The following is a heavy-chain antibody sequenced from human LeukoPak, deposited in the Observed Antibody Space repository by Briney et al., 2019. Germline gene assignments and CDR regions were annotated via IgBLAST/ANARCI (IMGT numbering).Heavy chain of an antibody. Sequence: GGSLRLSCAASGFTFSSYAMSWVRQAPGKGLGWASAISGSGGSTYYADSVKGRFTISRDNSKNTLYLQMNSLRAEDTAVYYCAKGVRYFDWLFPTYYFDYWGQGTLVTVSS. CDR1: GFTFSSYA. V-gene: IGHV3-23*01. CDR3: AKGVRYFDWLFPTYYFDY. CDR2: ISGSGGST. J-gene: IGHJ4*02. D-gene: IGHD3-9*01.